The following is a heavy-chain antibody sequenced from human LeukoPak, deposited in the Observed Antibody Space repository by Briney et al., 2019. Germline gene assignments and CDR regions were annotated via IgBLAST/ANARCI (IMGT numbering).Heavy chain of an antibody. CDR2: IYNGGNIYYRGRT. CDR1: GGSLRSDEYY. CDR3: ARHPLRLGMDV. D-gene: IGHD3-3*01. V-gene: IGHV4-30-4*08. Sequence: SQTLSLTCAVSGGSLRSDEYYWSWIRQHPGKGLEWIGYIYNGGNIYYRGRTYYNPSLKSRVTISVDTSKSQFSLRLSSVTAADTGVYYCARHPLRLGMDVWGQGTTVTVSS. J-gene: IGHJ6*02.